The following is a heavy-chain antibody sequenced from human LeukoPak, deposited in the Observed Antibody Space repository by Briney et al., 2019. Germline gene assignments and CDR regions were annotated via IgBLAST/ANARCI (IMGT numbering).Heavy chain of an antibody. CDR3: TRHDAVPVIGHGMGV. CDR2: IYYTGIT. Sequence: SETLSLTCTVSGGSISSYYWSWIRQPPGKGLEWIGYIYYTGITNYNPSLGSRVTISVDTSKNQFSLKLNSVTAADTAVYYCTRHDAVPVIGHGMGVWGQGTTVTVSS. J-gene: IGHJ6*02. V-gene: IGHV4-59*08. D-gene: IGHD3-16*02. CDR1: GGSISSYY.